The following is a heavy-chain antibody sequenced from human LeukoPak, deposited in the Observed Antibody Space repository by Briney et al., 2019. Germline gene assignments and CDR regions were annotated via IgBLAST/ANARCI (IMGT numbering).Heavy chain of an antibody. J-gene: IGHJ4*02. D-gene: IGHD3-10*01. CDR1: GGSISSGGYS. CDR2: IYHSGST. V-gene: IGHV4-30-2*01. CDR3: ARDYYGLDY. Sequence: SQTLSLTCAVSGGSISSGGYSWSWIRQPPGKGLEWIGCIYHSGSTYYNPSLKSRVTISVDRSKNQFSLKLSSVTAADTAVYHCARDYYGLDYWGQGTLVTVSS.